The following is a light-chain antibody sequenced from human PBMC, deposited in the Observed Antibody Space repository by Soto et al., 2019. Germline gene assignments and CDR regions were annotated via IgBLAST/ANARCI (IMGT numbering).Light chain of an antibody. CDR1: QSVSSSY. CDR3: QQYGRLPPYT. V-gene: IGKV3-20*01. Sequence: EIVLTQSPGTLSLSPGESATLSCRASQSVSSSYLSWYQQKPGQAPRLLIHGTSDRATGIPDRFSGSGSGTDFTLTITSLEPEGFAVYYCQQYGRLPPYTFGRGTKLEIK. J-gene: IGKJ2*01. CDR2: GTS.